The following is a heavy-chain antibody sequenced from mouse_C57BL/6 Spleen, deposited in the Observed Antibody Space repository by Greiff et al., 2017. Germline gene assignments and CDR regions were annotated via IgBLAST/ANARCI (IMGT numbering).Heavy chain of an antibody. CDR2: IYPGSGST. Sequence: QVQLQQPGAELVKPGASVKMSCKASGYTFTSYWITWVKQRPGQGLEWIGDIYPGSGSTNYNEKFKSKATLTVDTSSSTAYMPLSSLTSEDSAVYYGARGRESLYYDAIDYWGQGTSVTVSS. V-gene: IGHV1-55*01. CDR1: GYTFTSYW. J-gene: IGHJ4*01. CDR3: ARGRESLYYDAIDY. D-gene: IGHD6-2*01.